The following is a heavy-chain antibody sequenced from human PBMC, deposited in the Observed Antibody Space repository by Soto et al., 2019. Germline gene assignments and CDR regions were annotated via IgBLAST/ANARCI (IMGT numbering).Heavy chain of an antibody. J-gene: IGHJ6*02. Sequence: ASVKVSCKASGDTFSFYTINWVRQAPGLGLEWMGRVNPIVSMSNYAQKFQGRVTMTRDTSTSTVYMELSSLRSEDTAVYYCARDQGDSSGYYYNYYYGMDVWGQGTTVTVSS. CDR2: VNPIVSMS. CDR1: GDTFSFYT. V-gene: IGHV1-69*04. D-gene: IGHD3-22*01. CDR3: ARDQGDSSGYYYNYYYGMDV.